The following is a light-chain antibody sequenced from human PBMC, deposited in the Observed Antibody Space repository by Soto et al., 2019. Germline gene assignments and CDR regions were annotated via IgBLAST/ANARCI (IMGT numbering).Light chain of an antibody. CDR2: DTS. CDR3: QQYGTSEII. V-gene: IGKV3-20*01. J-gene: IGKJ5*01. CDR1: QSVSSY. Sequence: DIVLTQSRATLSLSPGQTATLSCRASQSVSSYVAWYQQKSGQAPRLLIYDTSSRVTGIPDRFSGSGSGTDFTLTISRLEPEDFAVFYCQQYGTSEIIFGQGTRLEIK.